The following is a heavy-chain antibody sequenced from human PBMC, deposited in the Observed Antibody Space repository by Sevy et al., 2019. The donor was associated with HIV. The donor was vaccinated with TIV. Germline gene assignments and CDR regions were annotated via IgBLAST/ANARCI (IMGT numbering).Heavy chain of an antibody. CDR1: GGSITTYY. Sequence: QSQTLSLTCTVSGGSITTYYCSWIRQPPGKGLEWIGYIHYSGRTNYNPSLKSRLTISVDTSKNQFSLKLTSVTAADTAVYYCAREATGAFDYWGQGTLATVSS. D-gene: IGHD5-12*01. CDR2: IHYSGRT. J-gene: IGHJ4*02. CDR3: AREATGAFDY. V-gene: IGHV4-59*01.